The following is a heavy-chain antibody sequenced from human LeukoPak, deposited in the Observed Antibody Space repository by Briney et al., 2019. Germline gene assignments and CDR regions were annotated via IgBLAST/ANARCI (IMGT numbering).Heavy chain of an antibody. V-gene: IGHV4-31*03. Sequence: SETLSLTCTVSGGSISSGGYYWSWIRQHPGKGLEWIGYIYYSGSTYYHPSLKSRVTISVDKSKNQFSLKLSSVTAADTAVYYCTRVDCSSTSCYSFDYWGQGTLVTVSS. CDR3: TRVDCSSTSCYSFDY. CDR2: IYYSGST. D-gene: IGHD2-2*01. J-gene: IGHJ4*02. CDR1: GGSISSGGYY.